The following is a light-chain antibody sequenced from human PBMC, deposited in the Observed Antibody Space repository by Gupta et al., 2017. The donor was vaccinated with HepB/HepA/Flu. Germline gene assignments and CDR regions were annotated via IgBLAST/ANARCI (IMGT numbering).Light chain of an antibody. CDR3: QSFDNSLTAVV. Sequence: QSVLTQPPSVFGAPGRRVTISCTGSRSNIGAYHDVNWYQHLPGTAPKLLIYANSNRPSGVPDRFSGSKSGTSASLAITGLQAEDEAHYYCQSFDNSLTAVVFGGGTKLTVL. CDR2: ANS. CDR1: RSNIGAYHD. V-gene: IGLV1-40*01. J-gene: IGLJ2*01.